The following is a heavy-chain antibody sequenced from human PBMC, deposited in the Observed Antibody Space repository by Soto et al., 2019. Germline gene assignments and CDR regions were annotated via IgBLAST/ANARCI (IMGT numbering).Heavy chain of an antibody. CDR3: AKISGSGSYYPNDY. Sequence: EVQLLESGGGLVQPGGSLRLSCAASGFTFSSYAMSWVRQAPGKGLEWVSAISGSGGSTYYADSVKGRFTISRDNSKNTLYLQMNSLRAEDTAVCYCAKISGSGSYYPNDYWGQGTLVTVSS. D-gene: IGHD3-10*01. J-gene: IGHJ4*02. CDR2: ISGSGGST. CDR1: GFTFSSYA. V-gene: IGHV3-23*01.